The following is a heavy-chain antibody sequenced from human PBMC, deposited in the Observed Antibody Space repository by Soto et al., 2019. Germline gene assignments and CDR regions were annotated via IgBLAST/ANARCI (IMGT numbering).Heavy chain of an antibody. CDR1: GYTFTSYG. V-gene: IGHV1-18*01. CDR3: ASLGYCSSTSCYGDFDY. Sequence: ASVKVSCKASGYTFTSYGISWVRQAPGQGLEWMGWISAYNGNTNYAQKLQGRVTMTTDTSTSTAYMELRSLRSDDTAVYYCASLGYCSSTSCYGDFDYWGQGTLVTGSS. D-gene: IGHD2-2*01. J-gene: IGHJ4*02. CDR2: ISAYNGNT.